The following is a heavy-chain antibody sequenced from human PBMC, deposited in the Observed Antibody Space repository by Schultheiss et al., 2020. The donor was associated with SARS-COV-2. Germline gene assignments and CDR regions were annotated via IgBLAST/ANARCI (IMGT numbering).Heavy chain of an antibody. Sequence: GGSLRLSCAASGFTFSNAWMNWVRQAPGKGLEWVSAIGTAGDTYYPGSVKGRFTISRDNSKNTLYLQMNSLRAEDTAVYYCARDLSTGTTWFDPWGQGTLVTVSS. V-gene: IGHV3-13*01. D-gene: IGHD1-7*01. J-gene: IGHJ5*02. CDR3: ARDLSTGTTWFDP. CDR1: GFTFSNAW. CDR2: IGTAGDT.